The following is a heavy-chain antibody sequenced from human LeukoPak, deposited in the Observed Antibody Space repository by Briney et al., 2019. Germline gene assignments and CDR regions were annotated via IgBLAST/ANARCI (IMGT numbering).Heavy chain of an antibody. CDR2: IYSRVT. J-gene: IGHJ5*02. V-gene: IGHV4-4*07. CDR1: GGSISSYY. Sequence: SETLSLTRTVSGGSISSYYLSWIRQPAGKGLEWLGRIYSRVTTYNPSLKSRVTMSANTSRNHVSLTLNSVTAADTAVYYCARDSGTTGEVKFDPWGQGTLVTVSS. D-gene: IGHD3-10*01. CDR3: ARDSGTTGEVKFDP.